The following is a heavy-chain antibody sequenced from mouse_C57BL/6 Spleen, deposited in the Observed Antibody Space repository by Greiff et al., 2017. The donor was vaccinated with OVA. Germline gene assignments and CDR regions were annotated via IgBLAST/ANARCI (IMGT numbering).Heavy chain of an antibody. CDR2: ISSGGSST. CDR3: ARLANWDVDY. V-gene: IGHV5-6*01. Sequence: EVTLMESGGDLVKPGGSLKLSCAASGFTFSSYGMSWVRQTPDKRLEWVANISSGGSSTNYPDSVKGRFTISRDNAKNTLYLQMSSLKSEDTAMYYCARLANWDVDYWGQGTTLTVSS. CDR1: GFTFSSYG. D-gene: IGHD4-1*01. J-gene: IGHJ2*01.